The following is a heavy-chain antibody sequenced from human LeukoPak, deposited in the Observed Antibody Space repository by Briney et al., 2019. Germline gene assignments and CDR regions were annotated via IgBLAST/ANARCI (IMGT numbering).Heavy chain of an antibody. V-gene: IGHV1-69*06. D-gene: IGHD4-17*01. CDR1: GGTFSSYA. Sequence: ASVKVSCKASGGTFSSYAISWVRQAPGQGLEWMGGIIPIFGTANYAQKFQGRVTITADKSTSTAYMELSSLRSEDTAVYHCARGYYGDYGAADAFDIWGQGTMVTVSS. CDR2: IIPIFGTA. J-gene: IGHJ3*02. CDR3: ARGYYGDYGAADAFDI.